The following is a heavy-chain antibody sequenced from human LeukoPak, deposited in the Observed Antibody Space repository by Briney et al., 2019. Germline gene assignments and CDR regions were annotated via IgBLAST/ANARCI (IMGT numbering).Heavy chain of an antibody. V-gene: IGHV3-30*04. D-gene: IGHD6-19*01. CDR1: GFTFSSYA. J-gene: IGHJ4*02. Sequence: GRSLRLSCAASGFTFSSYAMHWVRQAPGKGLEWVAVISYDGSNKYYADSVKGRFTISRDNSKNTLYLQMNSLRAEDTAVYYCARDRAVAGTALLGFDYWGQGTLVTVSS. CDR3: ARDRAVAGTALLGFDY. CDR2: ISYDGSNK.